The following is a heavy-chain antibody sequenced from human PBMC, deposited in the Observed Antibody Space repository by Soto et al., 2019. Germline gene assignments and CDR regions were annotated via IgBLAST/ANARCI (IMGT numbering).Heavy chain of an antibody. D-gene: IGHD2-21*01. CDR1: CGSISSVGYY. J-gene: IGHJ1*01. Sequence: SETLSLTCTVSCGSISSVGYYWSWIRQHPGKCLEWIGYIYYIGSXXYNPSLKXXVTISVDTSNXQFSLXLISVTSADQAVYYCAREGGVFRQHWGQGTLVTVSS. CDR2: IYYIGSX. V-gene: IGHV4-31*01. CDR3: AREGGVFRQH.